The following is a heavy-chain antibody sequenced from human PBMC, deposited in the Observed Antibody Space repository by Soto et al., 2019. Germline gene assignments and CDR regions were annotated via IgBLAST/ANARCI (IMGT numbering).Heavy chain of an antibody. CDR2: MNPNSGNT. V-gene: IGHV1-8*01. CDR3: ARMTAGYYYYGMDV. D-gene: IGHD2-21*02. Sequence: ASVKVSCKASGYTFTSYDINWVRQATGQGLEWMGWMNPNSGNTGYAQKFQGRVTMTRNTSISTAYMELSSLRSEDTAVYYCARMTAGYYYYGMDVWGQATTVTVSS. J-gene: IGHJ6*02. CDR1: GYTFTSYD.